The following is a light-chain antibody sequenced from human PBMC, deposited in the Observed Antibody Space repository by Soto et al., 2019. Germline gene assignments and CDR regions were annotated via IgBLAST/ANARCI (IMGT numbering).Light chain of an antibody. Sequence: IQMTQSPSSLSASVGDIVTITCRSSQSISSYLNWYQQKPGKAPKLLIYAASSLQSGVPSRFSGSGSGTDFTLTISSLQPEDFATYYCQQSYSTPPWTFGQGTEVDI. J-gene: IGKJ1*01. V-gene: IGKV1-39*01. CDR1: QSISSY. CDR2: AAS. CDR3: QQSYSTPPWT.